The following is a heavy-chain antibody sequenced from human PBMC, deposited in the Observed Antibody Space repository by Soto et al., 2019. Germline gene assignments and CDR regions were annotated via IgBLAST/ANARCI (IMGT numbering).Heavy chain of an antibody. CDR3: SRIDHRFVERLGRDS. J-gene: IGHJ4*02. CDR1: GGSISSGRYY. V-gene: IGHV4-31*07. D-gene: IGHD3-3*01. CDR2: IYPSGNT. Sequence: SETLSLTCTVSGGSISSGRYYWNWIRQHPANGLERIGYIYPSGNTSYNPSLKSRRSISLDTSKNRFSLKLDSVTVAGTAVYYCSRIDHRFVERLGRDSWGQGTMFTVSS.